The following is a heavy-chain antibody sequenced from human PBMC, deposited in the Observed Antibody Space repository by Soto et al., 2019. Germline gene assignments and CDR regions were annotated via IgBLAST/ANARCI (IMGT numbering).Heavy chain of an antibody. CDR3: ANHVSSSWTRGDYGMDV. J-gene: IGHJ6*02. V-gene: IGHV4-39*01. D-gene: IGHD6-13*01. CDR2: IYYSGST. Sequence: KPSETLSLTCTVSGGSISSSSYYWGWIRQPPGKGLEWIGSIYYSGSTYYNPSLKSRVTISVDTSKNQFSLKLSSVTAADTAVYYCANHVSSSWTRGDYGMDVWGQGTTVTVSS. CDR1: GGSISSSSYY.